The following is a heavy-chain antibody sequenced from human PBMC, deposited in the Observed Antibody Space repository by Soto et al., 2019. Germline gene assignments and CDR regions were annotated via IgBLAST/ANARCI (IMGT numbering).Heavy chain of an antibody. V-gene: IGHV4-61*01. D-gene: IGHD5-12*01. CDR1: GGSVSIGSYY. J-gene: IGHJ6*02. Sequence: LSLTCTVSGGSVSIGSYYWIWIRQPPGKGLEWIGYIYYSGSTNYNPSLKSRVTISVDTSKNQFSLKLSSVTAADTAVYYCARFSSGYVYYGMDVWGQGTTVTVSS. CDR3: ARFSSGYVYYGMDV. CDR2: IYYSGST.